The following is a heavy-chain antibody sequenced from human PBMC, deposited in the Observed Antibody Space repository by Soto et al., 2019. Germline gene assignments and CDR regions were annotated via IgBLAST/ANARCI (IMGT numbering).Heavy chain of an antibody. CDR3: AKWPAYYDFWSGYAYNWFDP. CDR1: GFTLTIYA. J-gene: IGHJ5*02. V-gene: IGHV3-23*01. CDR2: ISGSGGST. Sequence: PGGSLRLSCAASGFTLTIYAMCWVRQAPGKGLEWVSAISGSGGSTYYADSVKGRFTISRDNSKNTLYLQMNSLRAEDTAVYYCAKWPAYYDFWSGYAYNWFDPWGQGTLVTVSS. D-gene: IGHD3-3*01.